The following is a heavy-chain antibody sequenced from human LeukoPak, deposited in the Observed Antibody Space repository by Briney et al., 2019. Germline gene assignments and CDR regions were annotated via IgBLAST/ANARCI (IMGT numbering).Heavy chain of an antibody. V-gene: IGHV4-59*01. J-gene: IGHJ6*03. D-gene: IGHD5-18*01. Sequence: SETLSLTCTVSGGSISNYYWSWIRQPPGKGLEWIGYIYNRGSTNYNPSLKSRVTISVDTSENQFSLRLSSVTAADAAVYYCARQMDTAMVTGHYYYYMDVWGKGTTVTVSS. CDR2: IYNRGST. CDR3: ARQMDTAMVTGHYYYYMDV. CDR1: GGSISNYY.